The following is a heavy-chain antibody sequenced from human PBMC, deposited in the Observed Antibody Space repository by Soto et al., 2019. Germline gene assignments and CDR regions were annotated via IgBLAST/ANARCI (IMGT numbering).Heavy chain of an antibody. D-gene: IGHD1-20*01. CDR1: GFTFRTYE. CDR2: ISYDGRDI. Sequence: QVQLVESGGGVVQPGRSLRLSCAASGFTFRTYEMHWVRQAPGKGLEWVAVISYDGRDIYYADFVRGRFTISRDNSKATLYPQMNGLRAEDTAVFYCAKVAAATTITGDYYYGMDVWGQGTTVNVS. V-gene: IGHV3-30*18. J-gene: IGHJ6*02. CDR3: AKVAAATTITGDYYYGMDV.